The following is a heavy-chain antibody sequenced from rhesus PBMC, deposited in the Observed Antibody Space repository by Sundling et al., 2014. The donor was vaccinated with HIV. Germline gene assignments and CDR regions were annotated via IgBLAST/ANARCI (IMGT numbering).Heavy chain of an antibody. CDR3: AIGELFDY. Sequence: QLQLQESGPGLVKPSETLSLTCAVSGGSISGGYGWSWIRQPPGKGLEWIGHIFGSIGSTYYNPSLKSRVTISRDTSKNQFSLKLSSVTAADTAVYYCAIGELFDYWGQGVLVTVSS. V-gene: IGHV4-127*01. D-gene: IGHD1-44*02. CDR2: IFGSIGST. J-gene: IGHJ4*01. CDR1: GGSISGGYG.